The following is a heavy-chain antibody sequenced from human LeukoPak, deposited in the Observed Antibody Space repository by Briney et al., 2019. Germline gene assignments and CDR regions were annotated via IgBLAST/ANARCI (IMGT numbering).Heavy chain of an antibody. J-gene: IGHJ4*02. V-gene: IGHV3-7*01. Sequence: GGSLRLSCAASGFTFGTYWMTWVRQAPGKGLEWVANIKRDGSEKYYADSVKGRFTISRDNAKNSLFLQMNSLRVEDTAVYYCARLDGFNYWGQGTLVTASS. CDR1: GFTFGTYW. CDR3: ARLDGFNY. D-gene: IGHD5-24*01. CDR2: IKRDGSEK.